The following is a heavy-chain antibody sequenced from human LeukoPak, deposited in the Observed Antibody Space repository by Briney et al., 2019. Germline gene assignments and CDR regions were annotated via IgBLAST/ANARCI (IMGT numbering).Heavy chain of an antibody. Sequence: ASVKVSCKASGYTFTSYYMHWVRQAPGQGLEWMGIINPSGGSTSYAQKFQGRVTMTRDTSTSTVYMELSSLRSEDTAVYYCARFDDSSPNYYYYGMDVWGQGTTVTVSS. J-gene: IGHJ6*02. D-gene: IGHD6-13*01. CDR2: INPSGGST. V-gene: IGHV1-46*01. CDR1: GYTFTSYY. CDR3: ARFDDSSPNYYYYGMDV.